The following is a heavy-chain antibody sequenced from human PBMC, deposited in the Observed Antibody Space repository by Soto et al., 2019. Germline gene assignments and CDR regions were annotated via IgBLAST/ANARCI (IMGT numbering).Heavy chain of an antibody. Sequence: GGSLRLSCAASGFTFSSYSMNWVRQAPGKGLEWVSYISSSSSTIYYADSVKGRFTISRDNAKNSLYLQMNSLRAEDTAVYYCACVCGRGYYTRDHYDMDVWGKGTTVTVSS. D-gene: IGHD3-3*01. V-gene: IGHV3-48*01. CDR2: ISSSSSTI. CDR3: ACVCGRGYYTRDHYDMDV. J-gene: IGHJ6*04. CDR1: GFTFSSYS.